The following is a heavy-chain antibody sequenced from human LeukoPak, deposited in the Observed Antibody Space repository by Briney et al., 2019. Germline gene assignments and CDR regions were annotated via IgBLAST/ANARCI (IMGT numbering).Heavy chain of an antibody. J-gene: IGHJ4*02. CDR2: ISSSSSYI. CDR1: GFTFSSYS. Sequence: GGSLRLSCAASGFTFSSYSMNWVRQAPGKGLEWVSSISSSSSYIYYADSVKGRFTISRDNAKNSLYLQMNGLRAEDTAVYYCARPLVAAAGKAPQDYWGQGTLVTVSS. D-gene: IGHD6-13*01. V-gene: IGHV3-21*01. CDR3: ARPLVAAAGKAPQDY.